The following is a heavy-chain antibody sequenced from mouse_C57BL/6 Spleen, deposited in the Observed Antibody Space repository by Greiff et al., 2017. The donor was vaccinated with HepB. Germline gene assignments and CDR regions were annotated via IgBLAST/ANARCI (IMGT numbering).Heavy chain of an antibody. D-gene: IGHD1-1*01. CDR1: GYTFTSYW. V-gene: IGHV1-69*01. CDR2: IDPSDSYT. CDR3: AREGYYGSSQFAY. J-gene: IGHJ3*01. Sequence: QVQLQQPGAELVMPGASVKLSCKASGYTFTSYWMHWVKQRPGQGLEWIGEIDPSDSYTNYNQKFKGKSTLTVDKSSSTAYMQLSSLTSEDSAVDYCAREGYYGSSQFAYWGQGTLVTVSA.